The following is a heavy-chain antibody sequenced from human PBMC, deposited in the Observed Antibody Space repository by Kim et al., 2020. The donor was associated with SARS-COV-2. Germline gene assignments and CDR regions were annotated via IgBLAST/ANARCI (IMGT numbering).Heavy chain of an antibody. CDR2: IFRGGSR. J-gene: IGHJ4*02. CDR1: GLTVSSNH. D-gene: IGHD4-4*01. V-gene: IGHV3-53*01. CDR3: ARDPVGDGYSFFDY. Sequence: GGSLRLSCAASGLTVSSNHMAWIRQAPGKGLEWVSVIFRGGSRYSAASAQGRFTISRDYSTDTLSLQMNSLRAEDTAIYYCARDPVGDGYSFFDYWGQGTLVIVSS.